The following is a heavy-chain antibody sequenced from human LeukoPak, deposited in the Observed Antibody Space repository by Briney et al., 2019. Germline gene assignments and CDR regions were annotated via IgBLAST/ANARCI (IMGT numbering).Heavy chain of an antibody. D-gene: IGHD3-10*01. J-gene: IGHJ5*02. CDR3: AREKMVRGVIIASNWFDP. CDR2: IYYSGST. V-gene: IGHV4-39*07. Sequence: SETLSLTCTVSGGSISSSSYYWGWIRQPPGKGLEWIGSIYYSGSTYYNPSLKSRVTISVDTSKNQFSLKLSSVTAADTAVYYCAREKMVRGVIIASNWFDPWGQGTLVTVSS. CDR1: GGSISSSSYY.